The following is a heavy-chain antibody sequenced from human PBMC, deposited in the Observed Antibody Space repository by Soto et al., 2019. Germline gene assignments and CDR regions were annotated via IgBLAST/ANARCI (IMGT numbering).Heavy chain of an antibody. Sequence: QLQLQESGPGLVKPSETLSLTCTVSGGSISSSSYYWGWIRHPPGKGLEWIWSIYYSGSTYYNQSLKSRVTISVDQSKNQFSLKLSSVTAADTAVYYCARLGGSRSRYGSLDYWGQGTLVTVSS. D-gene: IGHD5-18*01. CDR1: GGSISSSSYY. CDR2: IYYSGST. CDR3: ARLGGSRSRYGSLDY. V-gene: IGHV4-39*01. J-gene: IGHJ4*02.